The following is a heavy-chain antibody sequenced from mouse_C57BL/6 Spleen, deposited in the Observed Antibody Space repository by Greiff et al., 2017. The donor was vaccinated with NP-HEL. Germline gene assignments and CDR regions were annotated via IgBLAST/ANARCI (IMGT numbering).Heavy chain of an antibody. CDR1: GYTFTSYW. CDR2: IDPSDSYT. D-gene: IGHD2-3*01. Sequence: VQLQQPGAELVKPGASVKLSCKASGYTFTSYWMQWVKQRPGQGLEWIGEIDPSDSYTNYNQKFKGKATLTVDTSSSTAYMQLSSLTSEDSAVYYCARFSDGYYGYWGQGTTLTVSS. CDR3: ARFSDGYYGY. V-gene: IGHV1-50*01. J-gene: IGHJ2*01.